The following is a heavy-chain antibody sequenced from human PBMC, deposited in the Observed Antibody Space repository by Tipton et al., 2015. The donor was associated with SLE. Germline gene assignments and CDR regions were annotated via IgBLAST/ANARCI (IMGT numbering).Heavy chain of an antibody. J-gene: IGHJ5*01. V-gene: IGHV4-59*12. CDR1: GGSITPYY. Sequence: TLSLTCTISGGSITPYYWTWVRQPPGKGLEWIGYIYHSGSTNYNASLKSRVTLAIDTSNHHFSLRLKSVTAADTAVYYCARGSDFYGYLDSWGQGALVTVSS. D-gene: IGHD2-21*02. CDR3: ARGSDFYGYLDS. CDR2: IYHSGST.